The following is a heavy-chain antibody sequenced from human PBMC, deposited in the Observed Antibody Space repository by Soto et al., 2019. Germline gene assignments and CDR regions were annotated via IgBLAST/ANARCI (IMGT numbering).Heavy chain of an antibody. Sequence: SETLSLTFAVSGGSISSSNWWSWVRQPPGKGLEWIGEIYHSGSTNYNPSLKSRVTISVDKSKNQFSLKLSSVTAADTAVYYCARVDHGDYVPYYYGMDVWGQGTTVTVSS. J-gene: IGHJ6*02. D-gene: IGHD4-17*01. CDR1: GGSISSSNW. CDR2: IYHSGST. CDR3: ARVDHGDYVPYYYGMDV. V-gene: IGHV4-4*02.